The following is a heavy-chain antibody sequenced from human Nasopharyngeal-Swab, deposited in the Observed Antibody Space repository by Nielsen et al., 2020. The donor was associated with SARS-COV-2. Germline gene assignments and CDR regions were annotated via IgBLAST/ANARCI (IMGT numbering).Heavy chain of an antibody. CDR1: GYTFTSYA. V-gene: IGHV1-3*01. CDR3: ARDYDFWSGYLYYGMDV. Sequence: ASVKVSCKASGYTFTSYAMHWVRQAPGQRLEWMGWINAGNGNTKYSQKFQGRVTITRDTSASTAYMELSSLRSEDTAVYYCARDYDFWSGYLYYGMDVWGQGTTVTVS. CDR2: INAGNGNT. J-gene: IGHJ6*02. D-gene: IGHD3-3*01.